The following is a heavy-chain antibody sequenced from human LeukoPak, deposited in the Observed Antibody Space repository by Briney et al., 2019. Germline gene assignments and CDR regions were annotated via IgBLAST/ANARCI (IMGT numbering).Heavy chain of an antibody. J-gene: IGHJ6*03. CDR2: IYSSVT. Sequence: PGGSLRLSCTVSGFTVSSNSMSWVRQAPGKGLEWVSFIYSSVTHYSDSVKGRFTISRDNAKNSLYLQMNSLRAEDTAVYYCARERAGERPRPLLNYYYMDVWGKGTTVTISS. CDR3: ARERAGERPRPLLNYYYMDV. D-gene: IGHD3-16*01. CDR1: GFTVSSNS. V-gene: IGHV3-53*01.